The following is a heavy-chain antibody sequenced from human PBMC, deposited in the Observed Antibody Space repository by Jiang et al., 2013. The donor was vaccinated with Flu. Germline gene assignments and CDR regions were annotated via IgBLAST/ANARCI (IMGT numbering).Heavy chain of an antibody. J-gene: IGHJ4*02. CDR3: ARDWMVDAKTPWDDY. V-gene: IGHV3-21*01. D-gene: IGHD2-15*01. Sequence: EWVSSISSSSSYIYYADSVKGRFTISRDNAKNSLYLQMNSLRAEDTAVYYCARDWMVDAKTPWDDYWGQGTLVTVSS. CDR2: ISSSSSYI.